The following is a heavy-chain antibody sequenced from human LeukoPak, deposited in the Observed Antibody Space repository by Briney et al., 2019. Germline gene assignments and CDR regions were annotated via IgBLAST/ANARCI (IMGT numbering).Heavy chain of an antibody. CDR1: GGSISSYY. CDR3: ARHEPSILFGELLFVDY. CDR2: IYYSGST. V-gene: IGHV4-59*08. D-gene: IGHD3-10*01. J-gene: IGHJ4*02. Sequence: PSETLSLTCTVSGGSISSYYWSWIRQPPGKGLEWIGYIYYSGSTNYNPSLKSRVTISVDTSKNQFSLKLSSVTAADTAVYYCARHEPSILFGELLFVDYWGQGTLVTVSS.